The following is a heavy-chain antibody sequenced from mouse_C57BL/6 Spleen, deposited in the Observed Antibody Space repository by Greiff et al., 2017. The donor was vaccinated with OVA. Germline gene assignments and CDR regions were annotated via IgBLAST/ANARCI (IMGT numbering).Heavy chain of an antibody. J-gene: IGHJ2*01. Sequence: QVQLQQSGAELARPGASVKLSCKASGYTFTSYGISWVKQRTGQGLEWIGEIYPRSGNTYYNEKFKGKATLTADKSSSTAYMELRSLTSEDSAVYFCARIPLYGSSNGYFDYWGQGTTLTVSS. CDR3: ARIPLYGSSNGYFDY. D-gene: IGHD1-1*01. CDR1: GYTFTSYG. V-gene: IGHV1-81*01. CDR2: IYPRSGNT.